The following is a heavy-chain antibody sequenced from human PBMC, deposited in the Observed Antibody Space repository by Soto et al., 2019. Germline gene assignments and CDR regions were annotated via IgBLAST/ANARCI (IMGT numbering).Heavy chain of an antibody. CDR2: INHSGST. D-gene: IGHD3-22*01. J-gene: IGHJ4*02. Sequence: SETLSLTCAVYGGSFSGYYWSWIRQPPGKGLEWIGEINHSGSTNYNPSLKSRVTISVDTSKNQFSLKLSSVTAADTAVYYCARGRGYYYDSSGYRYYFDYWGQGTLVTVSS. CDR1: GGSFSGYY. CDR3: ARGRGYYYDSSGYRYYFDY. V-gene: IGHV4-34*01.